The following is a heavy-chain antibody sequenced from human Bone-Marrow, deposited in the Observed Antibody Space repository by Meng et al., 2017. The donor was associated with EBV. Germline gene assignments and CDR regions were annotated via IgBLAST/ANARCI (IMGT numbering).Heavy chain of an antibody. CDR1: GESITTYTSY. CDR2: IYHSGTT. CDR3: ARRAASWFDP. J-gene: IGHJ5*02. V-gene: IGHV4-39*01. D-gene: IGHD5-18*01. Sequence: QLQWQESDPGLLNPSETLSLTCTVSGESITTYTSYWGWIRQPPGKGLEWIGTIYHSGTTYYNPSLQSRVTISVDTSKNQFSLKMNSVTAADTAVYYCARRAASWFDPWGQGALVT.